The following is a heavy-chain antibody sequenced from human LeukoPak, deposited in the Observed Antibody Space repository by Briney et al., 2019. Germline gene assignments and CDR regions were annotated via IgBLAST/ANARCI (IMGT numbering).Heavy chain of an antibody. J-gene: IGHJ4*02. CDR1: GYTFTSYD. CDR2: TNPNSGNT. V-gene: IGHV1-8*01. D-gene: IGHD6-19*01. Sequence: GASVKVSCKASGYTFTSYDINWVRQATGQGLEWMGWTNPNSGNTGYAQKFQGRVTMTRNTSISTAYMELSSLRSEDTAVYYCATYSSGWGTSDYWGQGTLVTVSS. CDR3: ATYSSGWGTSDY.